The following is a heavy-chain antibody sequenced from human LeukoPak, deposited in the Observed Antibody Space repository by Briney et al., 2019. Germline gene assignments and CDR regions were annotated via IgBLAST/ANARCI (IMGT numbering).Heavy chain of an antibody. J-gene: IGHJ4*02. D-gene: IGHD2-15*01. CDR2: INHSGST. CDR1: GGSFSGYY. V-gene: IGHV4-34*01. Sequence: SETLSLTCAVYGGSFSGYYWSWIRQPPGKGLEWIGEINHSGSTNYNPSLKSRVTISVDTSKNQFSLKLSSVTAADTAVYYCARDVSAASLPGDYWGQGTLVTVSS. CDR3: ARDVSAASLPGDY.